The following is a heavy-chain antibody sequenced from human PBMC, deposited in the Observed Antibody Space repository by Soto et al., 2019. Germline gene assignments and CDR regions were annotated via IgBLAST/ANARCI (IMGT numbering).Heavy chain of an antibody. V-gene: IGHV1-24*01. CDR1: GYTLTELS. CDR3: ATDFQPSPGVVDLDY. D-gene: IGHD2-15*01. CDR2: FDPEDGET. Sequence: ASVKVSCKVSGYTLTELSVHWVRQAPGKGLEWMGGFDPEDGETIYAQKFQGRVTMTEDTSTDTAYMELSSLRSEDTAVYYCATDFQPSPGVVDLDYWGQGTLVTVSS. J-gene: IGHJ4*02.